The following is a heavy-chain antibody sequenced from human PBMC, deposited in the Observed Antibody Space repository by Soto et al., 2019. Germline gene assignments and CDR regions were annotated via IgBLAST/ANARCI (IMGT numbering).Heavy chain of an antibody. CDR3: ARDTGGYCSSTSCHGMDV. D-gene: IGHD2-2*01. Sequence: PGGSLRLSCAASGFTFNNYEMNWVRQAPGKGLEWVSYISGSGSTIYYADSVKGRFTISRDNAKNSLYLQMNSLRVEDTAVYYCARDTGGYCSSTSCHGMDVWGQGTTVTVSS. CDR2: ISGSGSTI. J-gene: IGHJ6*02. CDR1: GFTFNNYE. V-gene: IGHV3-48*03.